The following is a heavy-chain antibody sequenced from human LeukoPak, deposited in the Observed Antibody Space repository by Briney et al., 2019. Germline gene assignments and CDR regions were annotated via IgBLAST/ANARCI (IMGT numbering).Heavy chain of an antibody. D-gene: IGHD1-7*01. CDR3: ARDDSSITGTKRH. CDR1: GFIFDDYG. CDR2: INWNGGST. J-gene: IGHJ4*02. V-gene: IGHV3-20*04. Sequence: GGSLRLSCAASGFIFDDYGMSWVRQAPGKGREWVSGINWNGGSTGYADSVKGRFTISRDNAKNSLYLQMNSLRAEDTALYYCARDDSSITGTKRHWGQGTLVTVSS.